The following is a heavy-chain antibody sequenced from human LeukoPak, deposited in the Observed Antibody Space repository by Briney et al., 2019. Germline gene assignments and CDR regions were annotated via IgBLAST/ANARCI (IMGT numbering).Heavy chain of an antibody. CDR2: IHTSGTT. CDR3: ARDGDGGGYPDY. CDR1: GGSVSTHY. Sequence: PSETLSLTCSVSGGSVSTHYWSWIRQPAGKGLEWIGRIHTSGTTNYNPSLKSRVTLSLDTSNNQLSLTVTSVTAADTGMYFCARDGDGGGYPDYWGQGTLVTVSS. J-gene: IGHJ4*02. V-gene: IGHV4-4*07. D-gene: IGHD3-22*01.